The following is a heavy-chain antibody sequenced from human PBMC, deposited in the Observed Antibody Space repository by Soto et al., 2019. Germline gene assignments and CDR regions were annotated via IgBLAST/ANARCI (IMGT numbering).Heavy chain of an antibody. CDR1: GATYSPFIACA. J-gene: IGHJ1*01. V-gene: IGHV1-69*04. Sequence: ASVKVSCKASGATYSPFIACAISWLRQAPGQGLEWMGSIIPLGSSQHYAEGFQGRATISADTSTFTVSLELTDLTSDDAAVYFCARSRDRWGGDCYSVYSAFERWGQG. CDR3: ARSRDRWGGDCYSVYSAFER. CDR2: IIPLGSSQ. D-gene: IGHD2-21*01.